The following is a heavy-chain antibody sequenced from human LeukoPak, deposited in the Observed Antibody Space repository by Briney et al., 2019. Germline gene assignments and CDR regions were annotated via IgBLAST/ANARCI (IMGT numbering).Heavy chain of an antibody. D-gene: IGHD3-22*01. CDR2: IYYSGTT. CDR3: ARKRHDSSGYHFDY. CDR1: GGSISSHY. Sequence: SETLSFTCTVSGGSISSHYWSWFRQPPGKELEWIAYIYYSGTTDYNPSLKSRVTISLDTSRTQFSLKLDSVTAADTAVYYCARKRHDSSGYHFDYWGQGTQVTVSS. V-gene: IGHV4-59*11. J-gene: IGHJ4*02.